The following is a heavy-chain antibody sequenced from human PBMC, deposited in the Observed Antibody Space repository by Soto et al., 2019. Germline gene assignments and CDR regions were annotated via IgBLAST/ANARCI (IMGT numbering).Heavy chain of an antibody. CDR2: IYYSGST. CDR3: AGDSGYDLGATFDS. D-gene: IGHD5-12*01. Sequence: PSETLSLTCTVSGGSISSYYWSWIRQPPGKGLEWIGYIYYSGSTNYNPSLKSRVTISVDTSKNQFSLKLSSVTAADTAVYYCAGDSGYDLGATFDSWGQGTVVTVSS. CDR1: GGSISSYY. V-gene: IGHV4-59*01. J-gene: IGHJ4*02.